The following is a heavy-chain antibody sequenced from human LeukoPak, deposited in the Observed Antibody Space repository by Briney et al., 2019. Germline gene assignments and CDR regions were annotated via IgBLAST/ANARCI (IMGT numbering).Heavy chain of an antibody. Sequence: GGSLRLSCAASGFTFSSYAMSWVRQAPGKGLEWVSAISGSGGSTYYADSVKGRFTISRDDSKNTLYLQMNSLRAEDTAVYYCAKGEGRQPGIEYYGMDVWGQGTTVTVSS. J-gene: IGHJ6*02. CDR3: AKGEGRQPGIEYYGMDV. CDR1: GFTFSSYA. D-gene: IGHD3-10*01. V-gene: IGHV3-23*01. CDR2: ISGSGGST.